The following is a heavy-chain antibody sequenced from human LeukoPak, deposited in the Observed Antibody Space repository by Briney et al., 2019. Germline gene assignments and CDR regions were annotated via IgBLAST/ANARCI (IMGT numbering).Heavy chain of an antibody. CDR3: ARDDTVTAHFDY. J-gene: IGHJ4*02. V-gene: IGHV3-48*01. CDR2: ISGGSSNT. Sequence: PGGSLRLSCAASGFTFSIYSMNWVRQAPGKGLEWVSYISGGSSNTFYADSVKGRFTISRDNAKNSLYLQMNSLRAEDTAVYYCARDDTVTAHFDYWGQGTLVTVSS. CDR1: GFTFSIYS. D-gene: IGHD4-11*01.